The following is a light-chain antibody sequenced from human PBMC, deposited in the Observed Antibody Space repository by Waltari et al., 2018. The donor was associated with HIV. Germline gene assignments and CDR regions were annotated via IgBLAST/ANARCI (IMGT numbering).Light chain of an antibody. V-gene: IGKV1-39*01. CDR3: QQSYSSPRT. Sequence: DIQMTQSPYSLSTSEGYRVAITCRASQSISRYFNWYQQKPGKSPNLLIYGASSLQSGVPSRFSGSGSGTEFTFTISSLQAEDFATYYCQQSYSSPRTFGQGTKVEIK. CDR2: GAS. J-gene: IGKJ1*01. CDR1: QSISRY.